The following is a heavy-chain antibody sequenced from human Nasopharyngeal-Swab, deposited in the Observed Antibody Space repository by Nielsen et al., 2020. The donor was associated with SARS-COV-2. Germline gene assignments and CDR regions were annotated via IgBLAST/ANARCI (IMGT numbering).Heavy chain of an antibody. V-gene: IGHV3-48*02. CDR3: ARSTVTSDFYYYGMDV. Sequence: GGSLRLSCAASGFTLNIYSMNWVRQAPGKGLEWLSYISISGNTMYYADSVKGRFTVSRDNAKNSLFLQMSSLRDEDTAVYYCARSTVTSDFYYYGMDVWGPGTTVTVSS. D-gene: IGHD4-17*01. CDR1: GFTLNIYS. CDR2: ISISGNTM. J-gene: IGHJ6*02.